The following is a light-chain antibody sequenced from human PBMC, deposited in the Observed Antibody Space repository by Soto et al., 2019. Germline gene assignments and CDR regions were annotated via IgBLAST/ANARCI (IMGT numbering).Light chain of an antibody. CDR1: QSVSSGT. CDR2: GTS. CDR3: QQYKSYST. Sequence: EIVLTQSPGTLSLSPRERATLSCRARQSVSSGTLAWYQQKPGQAPRLLIYGTSSRATGIPARFSGSGSGTDFTLTISGLEPEDFAVYYCQQYKSYSTFGRGTKVDIK. J-gene: IGKJ1*01. V-gene: IGKV3-20*01.